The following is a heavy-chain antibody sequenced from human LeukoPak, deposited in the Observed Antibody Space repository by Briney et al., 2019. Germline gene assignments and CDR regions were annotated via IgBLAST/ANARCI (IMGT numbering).Heavy chain of an antibody. CDR3: ARADFIDAGPYLIGP. J-gene: IGHJ5*02. V-gene: IGHV1-2*02. D-gene: IGHD3-3*01. CDR1: GYSFTDCY. CDR2: INTKSGRT. Sequence: VASVRVSCKTSGYSFTDCYIHWVRQAPGQGLEWMGWINTKSGRTSSARKFQGRVTMTRDPSITTVYMDMAWLTSDDTAIYFCARADFIDAGPYLIGPWGQGTLVTVSS.